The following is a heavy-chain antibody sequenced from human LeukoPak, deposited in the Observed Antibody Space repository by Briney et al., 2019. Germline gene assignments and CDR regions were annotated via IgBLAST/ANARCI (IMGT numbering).Heavy chain of an antibody. CDR2: ISPSGGST. CDR1: GYTFTGYW. D-gene: IGHD3-22*01. Sequence: ASVKVSCKAFGYTFTGYWMHWVRQAPGQGPEWMGVISPSGGSTIYAQKFKGRVTMTRDTSISTAYMELSRLRSDDTAVYYCAALDSSGYYYYFDYWGQGTLVTVSS. V-gene: IGHV1-2*02. CDR3: AALDSSGYYYYFDY. J-gene: IGHJ4*02.